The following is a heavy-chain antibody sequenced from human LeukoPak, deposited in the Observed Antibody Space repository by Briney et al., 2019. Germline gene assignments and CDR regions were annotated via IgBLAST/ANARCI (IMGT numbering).Heavy chain of an antibody. CDR3: ARHRLNYYDSSGPYYFDF. CDR1: GFTFSSYS. CDR2: ISSSSSTI. D-gene: IGHD3-22*01. Sequence: GGSLRLSCAASGFTFSSYSMNWVRQAPGKGLEWVSYISSSSSTIYYADSVKGRFTVSRDNAKNSLYLQMNSLRAEDTAVYYCARHRLNYYDSSGPYYFDFWGQGTLVTVSS. J-gene: IGHJ4*02. V-gene: IGHV3-48*01.